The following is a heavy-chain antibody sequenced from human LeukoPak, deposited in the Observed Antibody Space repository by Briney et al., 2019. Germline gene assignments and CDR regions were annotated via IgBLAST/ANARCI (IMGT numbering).Heavy chain of an antibody. CDR1: RYTFTGYY. Sequence: GASVKVSCKASRYTFTGYYMHWVRQAPGQGLEWMGWINPNSGGTNYAQKFQGRVTMTRDTSISTAYMELSRLRSDDTAVYYCARLTEYYYDSSGYYTEDDYWGQGTLVTVSS. D-gene: IGHD3-22*01. V-gene: IGHV1-2*02. J-gene: IGHJ4*02. CDR3: ARLTEYYYDSSGYYTEDDY. CDR2: INPNSGGT.